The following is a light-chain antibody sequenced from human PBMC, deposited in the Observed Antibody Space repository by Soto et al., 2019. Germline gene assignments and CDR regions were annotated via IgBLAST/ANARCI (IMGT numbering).Light chain of an antibody. CDR3: QQYKHWPRT. Sequence: EIVMTQSPATLSVSPGERATLSCKVSESVSSNLAWFQQKPGQAPRLFMYGASTRANGIPARFSGSGSGTEFTLTISSLQSEDFAVYYCQQYKHWPRTLGQGTKVEI. V-gene: IGKV3-15*01. J-gene: IGKJ1*01. CDR2: GAS. CDR1: ESVSSN.